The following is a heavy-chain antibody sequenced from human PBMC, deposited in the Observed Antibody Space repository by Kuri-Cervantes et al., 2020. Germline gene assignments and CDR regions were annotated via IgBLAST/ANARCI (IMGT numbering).Heavy chain of an antibody. CDR1: GYTFSSYD. V-gene: IGHV1-8*01. D-gene: IGHD4-17*01. CDR3: ARGFILQGGIYGFDY. Sequence: ASVKVSCKASGYTFSSYDINWVRQATRQGLEWMGWMNPNSGNTGYAQKFQGRVTITADESTSTAYMELSSLRSEDTAVYYCARGFILQGGIYGFDYWGQGTLVTVSS. CDR2: MNPNSGNT. J-gene: IGHJ4*02.